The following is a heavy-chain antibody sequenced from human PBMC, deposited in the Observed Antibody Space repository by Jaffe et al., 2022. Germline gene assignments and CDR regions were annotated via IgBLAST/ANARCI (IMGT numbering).Heavy chain of an antibody. CDR1: GGSISSGSYY. Sequence: QVQLQESGPGLVKPSQTLSLTCTVSGGSISSGSYYWSWIRQPAGKGLEWIGRIYTSGSTNYNPSLKSRVTISVDTSKNQFSLKLSSVTAADTAVYYCARDPIQPVTSYSPLNYYYYYMDVWGKGTTVTVSS. J-gene: IGHJ6*03. CDR3: ARDPIQPVTSYSPLNYYYYYMDV. CDR2: IYTSGST. V-gene: IGHV4-61*02. D-gene: IGHD6-13*01.